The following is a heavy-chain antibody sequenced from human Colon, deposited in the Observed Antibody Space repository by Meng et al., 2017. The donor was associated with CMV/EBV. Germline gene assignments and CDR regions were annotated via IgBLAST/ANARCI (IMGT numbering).Heavy chain of an antibody. V-gene: IGHV4-31*03. J-gene: IGHJ4*02. CDR1: GGSLSGGDFY. Sequence: CTVSGGSLSGGDFYWNWIRQHPGKGLEWIGYIYYSGTTYYNPSLKSRAMISLDKSKNQFSLNLSSVTAADTAVYFCARDSGYDAPFDYWGQGTLVTVSS. CDR3: ARDSGYDAPFDY. CDR2: IYYSGTT. D-gene: IGHD5-12*01.